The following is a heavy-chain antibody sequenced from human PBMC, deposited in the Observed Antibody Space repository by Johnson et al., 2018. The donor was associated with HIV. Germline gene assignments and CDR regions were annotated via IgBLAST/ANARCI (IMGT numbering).Heavy chain of an antibody. CDR3: ARYCSGGSCYSVWQKNYAFDI. CDR2: MNSDGSST. CDR1: GFTFSSYG. V-gene: IGHV3-74*02. Sequence: EVQLVESGGGLVQPGRSLRLSCAASGFTFSSYGMHWVRQAPGKGLVWVSRMNSDGSSTTYADSVKGRFTISRDNAKNTLYLQLNSLRAEDTAVYYCARYCSGGSCYSVWQKNYAFDIWGQGTMVTVSS. J-gene: IGHJ3*02. D-gene: IGHD2-15*01.